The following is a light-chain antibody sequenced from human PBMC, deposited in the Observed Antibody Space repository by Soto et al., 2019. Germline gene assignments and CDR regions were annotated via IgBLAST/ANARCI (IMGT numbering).Light chain of an antibody. J-gene: IGLJ1*01. CDR2: DVS. Sequence: QSALTQPASVSGSPGQSISISCTGTSSDVGGYSHVSWYQQHPGKATKVMIYDVSNRPSGVSNRFSGSKSGNTAFLTISGLQAEDEADFYCSAFTSGNTYVFGTGTRSPS. CDR3: SAFTSGNTYV. CDR1: SSDVGGYSH. V-gene: IGLV2-14*03.